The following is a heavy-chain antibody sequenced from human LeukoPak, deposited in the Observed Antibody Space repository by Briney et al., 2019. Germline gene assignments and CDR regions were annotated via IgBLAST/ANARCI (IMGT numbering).Heavy chain of an antibody. D-gene: IGHD3-10*01. CDR2: ISYDGSNK. Sequence: GRSLRLSCAASGFTFSSYAMHWVRQAPDKGLEWVAVISYDGSNKYYADSVKGRFTISRDNSKNTLYLQMNSLRAEDTAVYYCARDVRLQVRGVITHHFDYWGQGTLVTASS. V-gene: IGHV3-30*04. J-gene: IGHJ4*02. CDR3: ARDVRLQVRGVITHHFDY. CDR1: GFTFSSYA.